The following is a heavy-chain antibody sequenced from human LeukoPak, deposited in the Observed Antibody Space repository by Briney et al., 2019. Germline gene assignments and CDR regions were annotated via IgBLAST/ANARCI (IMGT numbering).Heavy chain of an antibody. CDR2: ISGSGGST. CDR1: GFTFSSYA. D-gene: IGHD6-13*01. Sequence: PGGSLRLSCAASGFTFSSYAMSWVRQAPGKGLERVSAISGSGGSTYYADSVKGRFTISRDNSKNTLYLQMNSLRAEDTAVYYCAKVRGAAPKMSYFDYWGQGTLVTVSS. V-gene: IGHV3-23*01. CDR3: AKVRGAAPKMSYFDY. J-gene: IGHJ4*02.